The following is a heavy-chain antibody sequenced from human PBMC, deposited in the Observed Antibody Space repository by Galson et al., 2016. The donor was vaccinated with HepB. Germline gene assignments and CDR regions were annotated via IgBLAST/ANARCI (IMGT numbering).Heavy chain of an antibody. Sequence: SLRLSCAGSGFTFSRYAMLWVRQAPGKGLEYVSSISSKGGSTYYADSMKGRLSISRDNSKNTLYLQMSGLRGEDTAVYYCVKGPKEQPDNRLDPWGQGTLVTVSS. CDR1: GFTFSRYA. D-gene: IGHD6-13*01. CDR2: ISSKGGST. CDR3: VKGPKEQPDNRLDP. V-gene: IGHV3-64D*06. J-gene: IGHJ5*02.